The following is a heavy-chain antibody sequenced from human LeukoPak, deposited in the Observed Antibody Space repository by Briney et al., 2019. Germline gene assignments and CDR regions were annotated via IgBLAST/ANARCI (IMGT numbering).Heavy chain of an antibody. CDR3: AKALNYGVDFDF. V-gene: IGHV3-23*01. D-gene: IGHD3-16*01. Sequence: GGSLRLSCAASGFTFSSYAMSWVRQAPGKGLEWVSVINTSGGGTYYEDSVKGRFTISGDSSKNTLYLQMNSLRAEDTAIYYCAKALNYGVDFDFWGQGTLVTVSS. CDR2: INTSGGGT. J-gene: IGHJ4*02. CDR1: GFTFSSYA.